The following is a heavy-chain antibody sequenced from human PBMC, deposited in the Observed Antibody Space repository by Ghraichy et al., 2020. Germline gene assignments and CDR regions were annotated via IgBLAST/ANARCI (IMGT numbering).Heavy chain of an antibody. CDR3: ARGSSIAAQFDY. CDR1: GGSISSSNW. V-gene: IGHV4-4*02. D-gene: IGHD6-6*01. Sequence: GSLRLSCAVSGGSISSSNWWSWVRQPPGKGLEWIGEIYHSGSTNYNPSLKSRVTISVDKSKNQFSLKLSSVTAADTAVYYCARGSSIAAQFDYWGQGTLVTVSS. J-gene: IGHJ4*02. CDR2: IYHSGST.